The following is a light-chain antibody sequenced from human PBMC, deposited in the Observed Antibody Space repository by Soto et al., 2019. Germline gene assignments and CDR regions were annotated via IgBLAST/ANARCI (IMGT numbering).Light chain of an antibody. CDR3: QQYGSSPT. CDR1: QNVNSIF. CDR2: GAS. Sequence: EIVRTQSPATLSVCTGERATLSCRATQNVNSIFLAWYQQKPGQPPRLLTSGASNSATGIPDRFSGSGSGTDFTLTISRLEPEDFAVYYCQQYGSSPTFGQGTKV. J-gene: IGKJ1*01. V-gene: IGKV3-20*01.